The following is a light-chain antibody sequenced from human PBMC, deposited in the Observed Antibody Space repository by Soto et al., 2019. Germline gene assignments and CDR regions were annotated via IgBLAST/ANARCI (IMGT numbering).Light chain of an antibody. V-gene: IGKV1-39*01. CDR1: QSISSY. Sequence: DLQMTQSPSSLSASVGDRVTITCRTTQSISSYLNWYQVKPGQAPKLLIYAASSLQRGVPSRFSGSGSGTDFTLAITSLQPEDFATYYCQQTYGTPWTFGQGTRVEIK. CDR2: AAS. CDR3: QQTYGTPWT. J-gene: IGKJ1*01.